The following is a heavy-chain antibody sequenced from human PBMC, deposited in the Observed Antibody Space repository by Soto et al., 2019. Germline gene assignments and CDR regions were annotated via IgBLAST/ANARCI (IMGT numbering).Heavy chain of an antibody. CDR1: GFTFSSYW. Sequence: GGSLRLSCAASGFTFSSYWMHWVRQAPGKGLVWVSRINSDGSSTSYADSVKGRFTISRDNAKNTLYLQMNSLRAEDTDVYYCAKCKAVAGENYYYYYMDVWGKGTTVTVSS. J-gene: IGHJ6*03. D-gene: IGHD6-19*01. CDR2: INSDGSST. CDR3: AKCKAVAGENYYYYYMDV. V-gene: IGHV3-74*01.